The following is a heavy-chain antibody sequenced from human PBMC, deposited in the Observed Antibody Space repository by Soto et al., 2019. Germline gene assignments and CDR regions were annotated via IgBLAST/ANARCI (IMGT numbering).Heavy chain of an antibody. D-gene: IGHD6-19*01. CDR1: GGSVSSGSYC. CDR3: ARGIEGWYQGRYYYGMDV. V-gene: IGHV4-61*01. J-gene: IGHJ6*02. Sequence: PSETLPHTWTVSGGSVSSGSYCWSWIRKPPGKGLEWIGYIYYSGSTNYNPSLKSRVTISVDTSKNQFSLKLSSVTAADTAVYYCARGIEGWYQGRYYYGMDVWGQGTTVTVSS. CDR2: IYYSGST.